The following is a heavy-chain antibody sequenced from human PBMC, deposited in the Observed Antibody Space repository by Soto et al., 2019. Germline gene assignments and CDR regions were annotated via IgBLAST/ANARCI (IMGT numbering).Heavy chain of an antibody. CDR3: ARDGKVDIDRGGYYYYDMDV. D-gene: IGHD5-12*01. Sequence: SETLSLTCTVSGGSVGTGINYWTWIRQPPGEGLEWIGNIFTSGSANYDPSLKTRVTISVDTSKNQFSLKLTSVTAADTAVYYCARDGKVDIDRGGYYYYDMDVWGQGTTVTVSS. J-gene: IGHJ6*02. V-gene: IGHV4-61*01. CDR2: IFTSGSA. CDR1: GGSVGTGINY.